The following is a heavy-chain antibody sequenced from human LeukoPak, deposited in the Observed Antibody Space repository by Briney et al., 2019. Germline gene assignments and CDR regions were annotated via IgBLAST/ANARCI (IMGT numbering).Heavy chain of an antibody. CDR2: IYYSGST. D-gene: IGHD2-21*02. CDR1: GGSISSYY. J-gene: IGHJ4*02. CDR3: ASEVCGGNCRFDY. Sequence: SETLSLTCTVSGGSISSYYWSWIRQPPGKGLEWIGYIYYSGSTNYNPSLKSRVTISLDTSKNQFSLKLSSVTAADTAVYYCASEVCGGNCRFDYWGQGNLVIVSS. V-gene: IGHV4-59*01.